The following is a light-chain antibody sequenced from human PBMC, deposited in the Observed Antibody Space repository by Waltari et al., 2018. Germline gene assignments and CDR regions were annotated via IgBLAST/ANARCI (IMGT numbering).Light chain of an antibody. Sequence: DIQMTQSPFTLSASVGASVTITCRASQSISDWLAWYQQKPGKAPKLLIYKASDLESGVPSRFSGSGSGTEFTLTISSLQPDDFATYYCQHYDGFPWTFGQGTEVESK. V-gene: IGKV1-5*03. CDR3: QHYDGFPWT. CDR1: QSISDW. J-gene: IGKJ1*01. CDR2: KAS.